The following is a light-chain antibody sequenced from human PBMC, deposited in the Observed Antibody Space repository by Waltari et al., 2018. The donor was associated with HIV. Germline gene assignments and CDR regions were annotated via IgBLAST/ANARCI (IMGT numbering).Light chain of an antibody. CDR1: STDSRFYQY. V-gene: IGLV2-14*03. CDR3: ASNRLDCTLI. CDR2: DIN. J-gene: IGLJ2*01. Sequence: QSALTQPASVSGFLGQSINISCTGISTDSRFYQYVSWYQQYPGKIPRLIIFDINKRPSAVAAQVSRSRSGNSASLTFSGLQSGDEAHYYCASNRLDCTLIFGGGTKLTVL.